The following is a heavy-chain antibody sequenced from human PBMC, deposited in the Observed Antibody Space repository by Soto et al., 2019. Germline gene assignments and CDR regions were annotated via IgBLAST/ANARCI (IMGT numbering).Heavy chain of an antibody. CDR2: ISDSGST. D-gene: IGHD4-17*01. Sequence: QVQLQESGPGLVKPSETLSLTCTVSGGSISSYYWSWIRQPPGKGLEWIGYISDSGSTNYNPSLKSRVTTSVDTTKNQFSLKLSSVTAADTAVYYCARTVTAGNWYFDLWGRGTLVTVSS. CDR3: ARTVTAGNWYFDL. J-gene: IGHJ2*01. CDR1: GGSISSYY. V-gene: IGHV4-59*01.